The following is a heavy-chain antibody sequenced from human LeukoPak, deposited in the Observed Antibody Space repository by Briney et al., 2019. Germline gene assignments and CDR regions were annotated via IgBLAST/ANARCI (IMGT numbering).Heavy chain of an antibody. D-gene: IGHD3-22*01. CDR2: IYSGGGT. V-gene: IGHV3-66*01. CDR1: GFSFSDCY. CDR3: ARNYYDSSAYYYFDY. Sequence: HPGRSLRLSCAASGFSFSDCYMNWIRQAPGKGLEWVSLIYSGGGTYYADSVKGRFTISRDNSKNTLYLQMNSLRAEDTAVYYCARNYYDSSAYYYFDYWGQGTLVTVSS. J-gene: IGHJ4*02.